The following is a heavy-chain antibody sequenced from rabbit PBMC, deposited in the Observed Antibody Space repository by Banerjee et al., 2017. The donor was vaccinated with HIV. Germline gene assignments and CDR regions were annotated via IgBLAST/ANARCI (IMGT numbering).Heavy chain of an antibody. J-gene: IGHJ4*01. CDR2: IYAGSSGST. Sequence: QEQLEESGGDLVKPEGSLTLTCTASGFSFSSGYDMCWVRQAPGKGLEWIACIYAGSSGSTYYASWAKGRFTISKTSSTTVTLQMTSLTAADTATYFCARYHAYDYAAYAFNLWGPGTLVTVS. V-gene: IGHV1S45*01. D-gene: IGHD6-1*01. CDR1: GFSFSSGYD. CDR3: ARYHAYDYAAYAFNL.